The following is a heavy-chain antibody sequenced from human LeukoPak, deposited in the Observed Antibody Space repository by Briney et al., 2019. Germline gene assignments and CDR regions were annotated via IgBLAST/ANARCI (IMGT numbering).Heavy chain of an antibody. D-gene: IGHD6-13*01. V-gene: IGHV4-59*08. J-gene: IGHJ6*02. CDR1: GGSISSYY. CDR2: IYYSGST. Sequence: SETLSLTCTVPGGSISSYYWSWIRQPPGKGLEWIGYIYYSGSTNYNPSLKNRVTISVVTSKNQFSLKLSSVTAADTAVYYCARHPSPIAATSYYYYGMVVWGQGTTVTVSS. CDR3: ARHPSPIAATSYYYYGMVV.